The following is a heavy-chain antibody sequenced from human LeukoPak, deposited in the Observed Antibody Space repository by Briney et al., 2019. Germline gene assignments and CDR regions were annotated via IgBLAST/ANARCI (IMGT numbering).Heavy chain of an antibody. CDR2: IYYSGST. D-gene: IGHD6-19*01. CDR3: ARRSAGIAVAGKRPYYFDY. J-gene: IGHJ4*02. CDR1: GGSISSSSYY. V-gene: IGHV4-39*01. Sequence: PSETLSLTCTVSGGSISSSSYYWGWIRQPPGKGLEWIGSIYYSGSTYYNPSLKSRVTISVDTSKNQFSLKLSSVTAADTAVYYCARRSAGIAVAGKRPYYFDYWGQGTLVTVSS.